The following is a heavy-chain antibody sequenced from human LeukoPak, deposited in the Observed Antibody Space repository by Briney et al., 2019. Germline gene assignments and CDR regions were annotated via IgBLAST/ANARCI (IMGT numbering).Heavy chain of an antibody. J-gene: IGHJ5*02. V-gene: IGHV4-34*01. Sequence: SETLSLTCAVYGGSFSGYCWSWIRQPPGKGLEWIGEINHSGSTNYNPSLKSRVTISVDTSKNQFSLKLSSVTAADTAVYYCARHEGGAQYNWFDPWGQGTLVTVSS. CDR1: GGSFSGYC. CDR3: ARHEGGAQYNWFDP. CDR2: INHSGST. D-gene: IGHD3-16*01.